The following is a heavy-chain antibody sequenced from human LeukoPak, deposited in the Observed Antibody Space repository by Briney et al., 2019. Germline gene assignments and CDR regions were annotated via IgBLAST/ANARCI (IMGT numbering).Heavy chain of an antibody. CDR1: GFTFSSYA. CDR2: ISYDGNNK. D-gene: IGHD6-19*01. Sequence: PGGSLRLSCAASGFTFSSYAMRWVRQAPGKGLDWVAVISYDGNNKYYADSVKGRFTISRDNSKNTLYLQMNSLRAEDTAVYYCARPTPRFNSGWYNPGFDYWGQGTLVTVSS. CDR3: ARPTPRFNSGWYNPGFDY. V-gene: IGHV3-30*04. J-gene: IGHJ4*02.